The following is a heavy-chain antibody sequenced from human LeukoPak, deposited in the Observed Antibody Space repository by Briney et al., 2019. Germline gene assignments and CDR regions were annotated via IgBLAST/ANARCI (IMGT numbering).Heavy chain of an antibody. CDR2: ISSGSKTI. CDR3: AREVRYSGSYEDY. V-gene: IGHV3-48*01. J-gene: IGHJ4*02. CDR1: GFTFSSYS. D-gene: IGHD1-26*01. Sequence: GGSLRLSCAASGFTFSSYSMNWVRQAPGKGLEWVSYISSGSKTIYYADSVKGRFTISRDNAKNSLYLQMNSLRAEDTAVYYCAREVRYSGSYEDYWGQGTLVTVSS.